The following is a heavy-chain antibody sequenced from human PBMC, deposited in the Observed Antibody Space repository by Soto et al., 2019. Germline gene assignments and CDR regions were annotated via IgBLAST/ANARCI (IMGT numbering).Heavy chain of an antibody. CDR3: ARELPIPGRVRGVTPWFDP. CDR2: INPNSGGT. J-gene: IGHJ5*02. D-gene: IGHD3-10*01. Sequence: GSVKDSCKASGDTFTGDFMHWVRQAPGQGLEGMGWINPNSGGTNYAQKFQGWVTINRDTSISTAYMELSRLRSDDTAVYYCARELPIPGRVRGVTPWFDPWGQGTLVTVTS. CDR1: GDTFTGDF. V-gene: IGHV1-2*04.